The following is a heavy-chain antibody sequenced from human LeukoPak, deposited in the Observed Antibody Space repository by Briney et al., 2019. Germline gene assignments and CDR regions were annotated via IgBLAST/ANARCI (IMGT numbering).Heavy chain of an antibody. V-gene: IGHV3-11*01. D-gene: IGHD6-13*01. Sequence: GSLRLSCAASGFTFSDYYMSWIRQAPGKGLEWVSYISSSGSTIYYTDSVKGRFTISRDNSKNTLYLQMNSLRAEDTAVYYCAKSIAAAARGWFDPWGQGTLVTVSS. CDR1: GFTFSDYY. CDR2: ISSSGSTI. CDR3: AKSIAAAARGWFDP. J-gene: IGHJ5*02.